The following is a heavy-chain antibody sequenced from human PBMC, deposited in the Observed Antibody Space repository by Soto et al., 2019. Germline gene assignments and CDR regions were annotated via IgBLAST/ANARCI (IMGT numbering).Heavy chain of an antibody. CDR3: ARQGGAGGFDY. Sequence: QVQLVQSGAEVKKPGASVKVSCKASGYTFTSYAMHWVRQAPGQRLEWMGWINAGNGNTKYSQKFQGRVTITRDTSASTAYMELSRLRSEDTAVYYCARQGGAGGFDYWGQGTLVTVSS. CDR2: INAGNGNT. D-gene: IGHD2-8*02. CDR1: GYTFTSYA. V-gene: IGHV1-3*01. J-gene: IGHJ4*02.